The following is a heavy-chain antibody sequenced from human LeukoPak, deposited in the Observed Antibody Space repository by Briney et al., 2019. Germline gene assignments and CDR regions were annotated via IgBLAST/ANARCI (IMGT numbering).Heavy chain of an antibody. CDR2: ISSSGSTT. V-gene: IGHV3-48*03. D-gene: IGHD3-3*01. Sequence: GGSLRLSCAASGFTFSSYEMNWVRQAPGKGLEWVSYISSSGSTTYYADSVKGRFTISRDNSKNTLYLQMNSLRAEDTAVYYCAKVRRRITIFGVVIFGAFDIWGQGTMVTVSS. CDR3: AKVRRRITIFGVVIFGAFDI. J-gene: IGHJ3*02. CDR1: GFTFSSYE.